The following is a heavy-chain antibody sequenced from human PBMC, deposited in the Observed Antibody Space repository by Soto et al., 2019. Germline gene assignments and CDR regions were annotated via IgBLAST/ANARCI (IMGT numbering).Heavy chain of an antibody. CDR2: IYYSGST. D-gene: IGHD4-17*01. CDR1: GGSITSGAYY. CDR3: ARAFWDGDYWYFDL. J-gene: IGHJ2*01. V-gene: IGHV4-30-4*08. Sequence: PSETLSLTCAVSGGSITSGAYYWTWIRQHPGKGLEWIGYIYYSGSTYYNPSLKSRVTISVDTSKNQFSLKLSSVTAADTAVYYCARAFWDGDYWYFDLWGRGTLVTVSS.